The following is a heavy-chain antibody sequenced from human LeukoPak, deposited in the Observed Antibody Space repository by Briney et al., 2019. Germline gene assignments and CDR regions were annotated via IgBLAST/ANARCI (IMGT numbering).Heavy chain of an antibody. Sequence: PGGSLRLSCAASGFTFSSYSMNWVRQAPGKGLEWVSYISSSSSTIYYADSVKGRFTISRDNAKNSLYLQMNSLRAEDTAVYYCARNDLGSYGPTPFDYWGQGTLVTVSS. CDR2: ISSSSSTI. D-gene: IGHD5-18*01. V-gene: IGHV3-48*04. J-gene: IGHJ4*02. CDR3: ARNDLGSYGPTPFDY. CDR1: GFTFSSYS.